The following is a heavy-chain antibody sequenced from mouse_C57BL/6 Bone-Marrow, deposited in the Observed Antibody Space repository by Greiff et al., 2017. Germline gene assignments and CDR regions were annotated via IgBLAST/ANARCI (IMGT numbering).Heavy chain of an antibody. V-gene: IGHV1S22*01. CDR3: TKLGVPY. CDR1: GYTFTSYW. CDR2: IYPGSGST. J-gene: IGHJ3*01. D-gene: IGHD4-1*01. Sequence: KQPGSELVRPGASVKLSCKASGYTFTSYWMHWVKQRPGQGLEWIGNIYPGSGSTNYDEKFKSKATLTVDTSSSTAYMQLSSLTSEDSAVYYCTKLGVPYWGQGTLVTVSA.